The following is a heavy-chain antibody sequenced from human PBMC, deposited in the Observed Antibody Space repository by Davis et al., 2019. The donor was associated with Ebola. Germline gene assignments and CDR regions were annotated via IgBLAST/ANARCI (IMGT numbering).Heavy chain of an antibody. V-gene: IGHV3-23*01. CDR3: AATQYDYVWGSYPNWSWFDP. J-gene: IGHJ5*02. D-gene: IGHD3-16*02. CDR2: ISGSGGST. Sequence: GESLKISCAASGFTFSSYAMSWVRQAPGKGLEWVSAISGSGGSTYYADSVKGRFTISRDNSKNTLYLQMNSLRAEDTAVYYCAATQYDYVWGSYPNWSWFDPWGQGTLVTVSS. CDR1: GFTFSSYA.